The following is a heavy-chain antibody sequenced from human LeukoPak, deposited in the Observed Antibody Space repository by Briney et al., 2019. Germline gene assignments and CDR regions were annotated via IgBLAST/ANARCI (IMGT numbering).Heavy chain of an antibody. J-gene: IGHJ3*02. CDR2: IYHSGST. V-gene: IGHV4-38-2*01. D-gene: IGHD3-22*01. CDR3: ARHGTGDYDSSGYIIDAFDI. Sequence: SETLSLTCAVSGYSISSGYYGGWIRQPPGKGLEWIGSIYHSGSTYYNPSLKSRVTISVDTSKNQFSLKLSSVTAADTAVYYCARHGTGDYDSSGYIIDAFDIWGQGTMVTVSS. CDR1: GYSISSGYY.